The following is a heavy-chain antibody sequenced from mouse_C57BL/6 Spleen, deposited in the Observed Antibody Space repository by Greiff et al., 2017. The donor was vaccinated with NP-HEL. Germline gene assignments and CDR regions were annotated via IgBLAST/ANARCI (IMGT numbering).Heavy chain of an antibody. CDR3: ARSWEGNWFAY. V-gene: IGHV1-26*01. D-gene: IGHD4-1*01. CDR2: INPNNGGT. J-gene: IGHJ3*01. CDR1: GYTFTDYY. Sequence: EVQLQQSGPELVKPGASVKISCKASGYTFTDYYMNWVKQSHGKSLEWIGDINPNNGGTSYNQKFKGKATLTVDKSSSTAYMELRSLTSEDAAVYYCARSWEGNWFAYWGQGTLVTVSA.